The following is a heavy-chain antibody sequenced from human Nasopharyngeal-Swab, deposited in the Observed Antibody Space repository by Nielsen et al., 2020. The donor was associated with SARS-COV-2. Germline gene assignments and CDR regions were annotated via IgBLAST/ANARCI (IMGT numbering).Heavy chain of an antibody. CDR3: AKDTAYYPGVAFDI. J-gene: IGHJ3*02. CDR1: GFTFDDYA. Sequence: SLKISCAASGFTFDDYAMHWVRQAPGKGLEWVSGIGWNSGSIGYADSVKGRFTISRDNAKNSLYLQMNSLRAEDTALYYCAKDTAYYPGVAFDIWGQGTMVTVSS. V-gene: IGHV3-9*01. D-gene: IGHD3-10*01. CDR2: IGWNSGSI.